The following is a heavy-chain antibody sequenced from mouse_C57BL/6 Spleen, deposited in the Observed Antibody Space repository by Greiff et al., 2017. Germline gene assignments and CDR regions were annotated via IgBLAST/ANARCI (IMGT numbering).Heavy chain of an antibody. J-gene: IGHJ3*01. CDR2: IRSKSSNDAT. V-gene: IGHV10-3*01. D-gene: IGHD1-1*01. Sequence: EVKVVESGGGLVQPKGSLKLSCAASGFTFNTYAMHWVRQAPGKGLEWVARIRSKSSNDATYYADSVKDRFTISRDDSQSMLYLQMNNLKTEDTAMYYCVREGSSRFAYWGQGTLVTVSA. CDR3: VREGSSRFAY. CDR1: GFTFNTYA.